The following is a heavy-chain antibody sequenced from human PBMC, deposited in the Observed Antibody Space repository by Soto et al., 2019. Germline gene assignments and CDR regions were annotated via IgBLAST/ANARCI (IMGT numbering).Heavy chain of an antibody. Sequence: GGSLRLSCEASGFTFSNYAMAWVRQAPGEGPEWVSTLGGGDDIFYADSVKGRFTISRDNSKNTLYLQMNSLRAEDTAVYYCARAGSSSWYSAYYYYGMDVWGQGTTVTVSS. D-gene: IGHD6-13*01. J-gene: IGHJ6*02. CDR2: LGGGDDI. CDR3: ARAGSSSWYSAYYYYGMDV. V-gene: IGHV3-23*01. CDR1: GFTFSNYA.